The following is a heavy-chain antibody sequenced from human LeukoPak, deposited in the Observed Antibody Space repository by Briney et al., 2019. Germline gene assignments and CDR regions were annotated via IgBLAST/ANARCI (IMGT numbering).Heavy chain of an antibody. J-gene: IGHJ6*03. CDR2: ISGSGGST. Sequence: GGSLRLSCAASGFTFSSYGMSWVRQAPGKGLEWVTAISGSGGSTYYADSVKGRFTISRDNSKNTLYLQMNSLRAEDTAVYYCANSLYYYGSGSYAAMDVWGKGTTVTISS. CDR1: GFTFSSYG. V-gene: IGHV3-23*01. CDR3: ANSLYYYGSGSYAAMDV. D-gene: IGHD3-10*01.